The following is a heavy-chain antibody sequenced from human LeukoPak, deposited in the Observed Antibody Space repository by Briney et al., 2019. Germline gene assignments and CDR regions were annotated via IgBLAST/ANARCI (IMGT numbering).Heavy chain of an antibody. Sequence: SQTLSLTCAISGDSVPSNSAAWNWIRQSPSRGLEWLGRTYYRSKWYNDYAVSVKGRITINPDTSKNQFSLQLNSVTPEDTAVYYCAREVAKSGGYDFDYWGQGTLVTVSS. D-gene: IGHD5-12*01. CDR2: TYYRSKWYN. CDR3: AREVAKSGGYDFDY. V-gene: IGHV6-1*01. CDR1: GDSVPSNSAA. J-gene: IGHJ4*02.